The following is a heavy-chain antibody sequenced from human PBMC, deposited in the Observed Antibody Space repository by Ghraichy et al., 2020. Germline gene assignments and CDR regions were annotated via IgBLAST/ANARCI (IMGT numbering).Heavy chain of an antibody. D-gene: IGHD2-8*01. CDR3: TRHNGWPYFDY. J-gene: IGHJ4*02. CDR2: IRGKASGGTT. V-gene: IGHV3-49*03. Sequence: GGSLRLSCTASGFTFGDYVMSWFRQAPGKGLEWVGFIRGKASGGTTEYAASVRGRFTISRDDSKSIAYLQMKSLKTEDTAMYYCTRHNGWPYFDYWGQGTQVTVS. CDR1: GFTFGDYV.